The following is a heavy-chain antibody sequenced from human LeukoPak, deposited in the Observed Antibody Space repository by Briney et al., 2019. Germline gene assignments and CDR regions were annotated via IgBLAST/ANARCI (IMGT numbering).Heavy chain of an antibody. D-gene: IGHD2-21*02. CDR3: AKDSAPLLSCGGDCYLFDY. J-gene: IGHJ4*02. V-gene: IGHV3-9*01. CDR1: GSNFDDYA. CDR2: ISWNSDSI. Sequence: PGRSLRLSCAASGSNFDDYAMHWVRQAPGKGLEWVSGISWNSDSIAYADSVKGRFTISRDNAKNSLYLQMNSLRTEDTALYYCAKDSAPLLSCGGDCYLFDYWGQGTLVTVSS.